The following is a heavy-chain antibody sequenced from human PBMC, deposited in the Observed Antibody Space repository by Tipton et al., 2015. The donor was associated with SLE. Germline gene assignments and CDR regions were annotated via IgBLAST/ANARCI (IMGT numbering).Heavy chain of an antibody. V-gene: IGHV5-51*01. Sequence: VQLVQPGAEGKKPGEPLKISWKGSGYDFTSSWIGWVRQMPGKGLEWMGITYPSDSDTRYSPAFQGQVTISADRSINTAYLQWSSLKASDTAVYYCARHVEGIITTDLWGQGTLVTVSS. CDR1: GYDFTSSW. D-gene: IGHD3-22*01. CDR2: TYPSDSDT. J-gene: IGHJ5*02. CDR3: ARHVEGIITTDL.